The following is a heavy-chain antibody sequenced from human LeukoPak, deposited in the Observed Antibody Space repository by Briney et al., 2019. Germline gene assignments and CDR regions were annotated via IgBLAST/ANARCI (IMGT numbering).Heavy chain of an antibody. J-gene: IGHJ4*02. D-gene: IGHD3-22*01. CDR2: ISSSGSTI. CDR3: ARGRGHYYDSSGYLDY. CDR1: GLTFSDYY. V-gene: IGHV3-11*01. Sequence: GGSLRLSRASSGLTFSDYYMSWIRQAPAKGLEWVSYISSSGSTIYYADSVKGRFTISRDNAKNSLYLQMNSLRAEDTAVYYCARGRGHYYDSSGYLDYWGQGTLVTVSS.